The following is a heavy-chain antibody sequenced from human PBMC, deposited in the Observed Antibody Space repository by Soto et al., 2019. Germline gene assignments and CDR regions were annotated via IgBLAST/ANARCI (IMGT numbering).Heavy chain of an antibody. V-gene: IGHV5-51*01. CDR1: GYSFTSYW. CDR3: XXASGXTGTTSDY. CDR2: IYPGDSGT. D-gene: IGHD1-7*01. Sequence: SLKISCKGSGYSFTSYWIGWVRQMPGKGLEWMGIIYPGDSGTRYSPSFQGQVTISADKSISTAYLQWSSLKASDTAMYYXXXASGXTGTTSDYXGQXTLXXVXS. J-gene: IGHJ4*02.